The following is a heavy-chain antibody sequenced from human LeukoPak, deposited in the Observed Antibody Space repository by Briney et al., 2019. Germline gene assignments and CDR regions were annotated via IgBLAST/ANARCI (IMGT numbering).Heavy chain of an antibody. Sequence: GGSLRLSCAASGFTFSSYAMHWVRQAPGKGLEWVAVISYDGSNKYYADSVKGRFTISRDNSKDTLYLQMNSLRAEDTAVYYCVRGGYARIDAFDIWGQGTMVTVSS. CDR2: ISYDGSNK. J-gene: IGHJ3*02. CDR3: VRGGYARIDAFDI. CDR1: GFTFSSYA. V-gene: IGHV3-30*04. D-gene: IGHD5-12*01.